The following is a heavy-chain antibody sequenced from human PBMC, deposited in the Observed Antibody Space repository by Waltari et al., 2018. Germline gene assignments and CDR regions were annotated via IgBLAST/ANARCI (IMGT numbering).Heavy chain of an antibody. CDR3: AGGRNGDYESWFDP. V-gene: IGHV1-69*01. CDR1: GGTFSSYA. J-gene: IGHJ5*02. D-gene: IGHD4-17*01. CDR2: ISPTYGTA. Sequence: QVQLVQSGAEVKKPGSSVKVSCKASGGTFSSYAISWVRQAPGQGLAWMGGISPTYGTANCAQRVTGRVTSTADEATRTAYMELSSVRAEDTAVDYSAGGRNGDYESWFDPWGQGTLVTVSS.